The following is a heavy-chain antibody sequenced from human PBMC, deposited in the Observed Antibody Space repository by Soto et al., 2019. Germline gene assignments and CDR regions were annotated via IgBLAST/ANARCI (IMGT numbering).Heavy chain of an antibody. J-gene: IGHJ6*02. CDR1: GFSFSFHG. CDR2: ISYDGINK. Sequence: GGSLRLSCAASGFSFSFHGMHWVRQAPGKGLEWVAVISYDGINKDYADSVEGRLTISRDNSKNTLYLQLDSLRIDDTGIYYCAKDXGGGYQPPNYYYYGLDVRGQGTTVTVSS. D-gene: IGHD5-12*01. V-gene: IGHV3-30*18. CDR3: AKDXGGGYQPPNYYYYGLDV.